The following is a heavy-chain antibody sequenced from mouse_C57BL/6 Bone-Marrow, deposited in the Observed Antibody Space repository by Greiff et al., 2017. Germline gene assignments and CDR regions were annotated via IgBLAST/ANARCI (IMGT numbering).Heavy chain of an antibody. D-gene: IGHD1-1*01. CDR1: GYAFSSYW. V-gene: IGHV1-80*01. CDR3: ASEIYYYGYFDY. CDR2: IYPGDGDT. Sequence: VQRVESGAELVKPGASVKISCKASGYAFSSYWMNWVKQRPGKGLEWIGQIYPGDGDTNYNGKFKGKATLTADKSSSTAYMQLSSLTSEDSAVYFCASEIYYYGYFDYWGQGTTLTVSS. J-gene: IGHJ2*01.